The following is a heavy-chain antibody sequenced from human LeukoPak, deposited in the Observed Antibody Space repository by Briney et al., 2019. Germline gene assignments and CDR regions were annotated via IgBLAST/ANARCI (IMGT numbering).Heavy chain of an antibody. J-gene: IGHJ4*02. CDR3: ARDQDYFFDY. V-gene: IGHV1-69*04. CDR1: GGTFSSYA. CDR2: IIPILGIA. Sequence: SVKVSCKASGGTFSSYAISWVRQAPGQGLEWMGRIIPILGIANYAQKFQGRVTITADKSTSTAYMELCSLRSEDTAVYYCARDQDYFFDYWGQGTLVTVSS.